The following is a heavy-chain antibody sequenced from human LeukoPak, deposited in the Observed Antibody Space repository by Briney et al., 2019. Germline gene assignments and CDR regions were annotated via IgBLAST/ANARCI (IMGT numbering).Heavy chain of an antibody. CDR2: ISSSSSYI. CDR1: GFTFSSYS. J-gene: IGHJ4*02. V-gene: IGHV3-21*01. Sequence: GGSLRLSCAASGFTFSSYSMNWVSQAPGKGLEWVSSISSSSSYIYYADSVKGRFTISRDNAKNSLYLQMNSLRAEDTAVYYCARDRAGATTDYWGQGTLVTVSS. D-gene: IGHD1-26*01. CDR3: ARDRAGATTDY.